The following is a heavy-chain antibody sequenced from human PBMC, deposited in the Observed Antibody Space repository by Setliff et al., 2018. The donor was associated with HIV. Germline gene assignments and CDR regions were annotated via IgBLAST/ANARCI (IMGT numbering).Heavy chain of an antibody. CDR1: GYSFTTSG. V-gene: IGHV1-18*01. CDR2: INIRSGNT. Sequence: ASVKVSCKASGYSFTTSGVSWVRQAPGQGLEWMGWINIRSGNTDYAQKVQGRVTMTTDTSTTTAYMELRSLRSDDTAVYYCARESGGVVIKGAYYYYMDVWGKGTTVTVTS. J-gene: IGHJ6*03. CDR3: ARESGGVVIKGAYYYYMDV. D-gene: IGHD3-3*01.